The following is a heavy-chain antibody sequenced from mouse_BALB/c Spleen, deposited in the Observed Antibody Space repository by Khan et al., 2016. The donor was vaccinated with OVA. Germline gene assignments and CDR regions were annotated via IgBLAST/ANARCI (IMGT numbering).Heavy chain of an antibody. D-gene: IGHD2-14*01. V-gene: IGHV3-8*02. CDR1: GDSLTSGY. Sequence: EVQLLESGPRLVKPSQTLSLPCYVTGDSLTSGYWHWIRHFPGNNFEFMGYIIYTVRLYSNPSLKSRISIPRHTSKNQYYLHLNSVTTEDTATYYCARSTYRYAFAYWGQGTLVTVS. CDR2: IIYTVRL. CDR3: ARSTYRYAFAY. J-gene: IGHJ3*01.